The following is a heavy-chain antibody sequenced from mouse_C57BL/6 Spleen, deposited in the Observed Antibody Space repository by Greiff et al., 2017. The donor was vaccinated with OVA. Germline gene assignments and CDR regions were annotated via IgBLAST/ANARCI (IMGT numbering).Heavy chain of an antibody. Sequence: EVNVVESGGGLVQPGGSLKLSCAASGFTFSDYGMAWVRQAPRKGPKWVAFISNLAYSIYYADTVTGRFTISRENAKNTLYLEMSSLRSEDTAMYYCARPYYGSSYPFAYWGQGTLVTVSA. D-gene: IGHD1-1*01. J-gene: IGHJ3*01. CDR2: ISNLAYSI. CDR3: ARPYYGSSYPFAY. CDR1: GFTFSDYG. V-gene: IGHV5-15*01.